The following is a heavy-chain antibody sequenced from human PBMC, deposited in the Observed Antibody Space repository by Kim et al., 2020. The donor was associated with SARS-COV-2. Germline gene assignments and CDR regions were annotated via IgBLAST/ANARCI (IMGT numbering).Heavy chain of an antibody. CDR2: IYPGDSDT. CDR1: GYSFTSYW. D-gene: IGHD4-17*01. Sequence: GESLKISCKGSGYSFTSYWIGWVRQMPGKGLEWMGIIYPGDSDTRYSPSFQGQVTISADKSISTAYLQWSSLKASDTAMYYCARRGLDYGGKRGYYYYGMDVWGQGTTVTVSS. V-gene: IGHV5-51*01. CDR3: ARRGLDYGGKRGYYYYGMDV. J-gene: IGHJ6*02.